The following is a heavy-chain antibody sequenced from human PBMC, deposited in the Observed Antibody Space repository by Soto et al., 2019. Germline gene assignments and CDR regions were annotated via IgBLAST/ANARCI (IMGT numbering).Heavy chain of an antibody. J-gene: IGHJ5*02. V-gene: IGHV4-4*02. CDR2: IYHSGAT. CDR3: VRVNVVAAVGSYFDP. CDR1: GASITSISW. Sequence: QVQLQGSGPGLVKPSGTLSLTCAVSGASITSISWWSWVRQLPGRGLEWIGEIYHSGATVYNPSLKSRVTMSVDKSKNQFSLNLISVTAADTAVYYCVRVNVVAAVGSYFDPWGQGTLVTVSS. D-gene: IGHD6-25*01.